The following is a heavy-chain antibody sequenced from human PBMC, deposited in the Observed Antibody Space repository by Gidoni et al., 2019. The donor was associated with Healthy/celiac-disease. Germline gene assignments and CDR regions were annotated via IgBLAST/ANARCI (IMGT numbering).Heavy chain of an antibody. V-gene: IGHV4-61*01. J-gene: IGHJ4*02. Sequence: QVQLQASGPGLVKPSETLSLTCTVSGGSVSSGSYYWSWIRQPPGKGLEWIGYIYSSGSTNYNPSLKSRVTISVDTSKNQFSLKLSSVTAADTAVYYCARAPLTGSPIFDYWGQGTLVTVSS. D-gene: IGHD3-9*01. CDR3: ARAPLTGSPIFDY. CDR2: IYSSGST. CDR1: GGSVSSGSYY.